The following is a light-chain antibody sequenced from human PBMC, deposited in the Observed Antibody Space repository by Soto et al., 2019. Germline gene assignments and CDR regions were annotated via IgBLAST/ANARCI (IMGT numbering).Light chain of an antibody. CDR2: ENN. CDR1: SSNIGNNY. J-gene: IGLJ2*01. CDR3: GTWDSSLSAHVV. V-gene: IGLV1-51*02. Sequence: QSVLTQPPSVSAATGQKVTISCSGSSSNIGNNYVSWYQQLPGTAPKLLIYENNKRPSGIPDRFSGSKSGTSATLGITGLQTGDEADYYCGTWDSSLSAHVVFGGGTKLTVL.